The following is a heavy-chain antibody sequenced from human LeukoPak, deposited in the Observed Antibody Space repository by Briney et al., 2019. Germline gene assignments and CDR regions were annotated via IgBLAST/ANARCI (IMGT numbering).Heavy chain of an antibody. CDR2: IYYSGST. CDR1: GGSISSYY. J-gene: IGHJ4*02. V-gene: IGHV4-59*12. Sequence: SETLSLTCTVSGGSISSYYWNWIRQPPGKGLEWIGYIYYSGSTNYNPSLKSRVTISVDTSKNQFSLKLSSVTAADTAVYYCPRAQETLGYYYGSCGYYLDYWGQATRLTVS. CDR3: PRAQETLGYYYGSCGYYLDY. D-gene: IGHD3-22*01.